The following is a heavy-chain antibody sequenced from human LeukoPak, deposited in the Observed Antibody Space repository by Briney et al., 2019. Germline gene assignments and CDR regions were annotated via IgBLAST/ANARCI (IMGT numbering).Heavy chain of an antibody. CDR1: GGSISSGGYY. J-gene: IGHJ4*02. CDR2: IYYSGGT. CDR3: ARDGTATAMGIDY. Sequence: SQTLSLTCTVSGGSISSGGYYWSWIRQHPGKGLEWIGYIYYSGGTYYNPSLKSRVTISVDTSKNQFSLKLSSVTAADTAVYYCARDGTATAMGIDYWGQGTLVTVSS. V-gene: IGHV4-31*03. D-gene: IGHD5-18*01.